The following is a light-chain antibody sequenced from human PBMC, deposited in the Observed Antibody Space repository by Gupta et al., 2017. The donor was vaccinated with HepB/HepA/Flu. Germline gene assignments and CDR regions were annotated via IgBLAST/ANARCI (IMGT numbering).Light chain of an antibody. V-gene: IGLV2-23*02. CDR3: CSYAGSYTLGV. J-gene: IGLJ2*01. Sequence: SALTQPASVSGSPGQSITISCTGTSSDVGSYDLVSWYQQHPGKAPKLMIHEVSKRPSGVSNRFSGSKSGNTASLTISGLQAEDEADYYCCSYAGSYTLGVFGGGTKLTVL. CDR1: SSDVGSYDL. CDR2: EVS.